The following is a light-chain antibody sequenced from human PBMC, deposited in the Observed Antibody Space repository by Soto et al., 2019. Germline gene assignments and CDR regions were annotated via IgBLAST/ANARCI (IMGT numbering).Light chain of an antibody. V-gene: IGLV2-23*01. CDR2: EGR. Sequence: QSALTQPASGSGSPGQSITISCTGTASDVGSSNLVSWYQQYTGKAPKLIIYEGRTRPSWVSGRFSGSKSGNTASLTISGLQAEDEADYSCCSFASSTPFRSTFYVFGTGPKV. CDR3: CSFASSTPFRSTFYV. J-gene: IGLJ1*01. CDR1: ASDVGSSNL.